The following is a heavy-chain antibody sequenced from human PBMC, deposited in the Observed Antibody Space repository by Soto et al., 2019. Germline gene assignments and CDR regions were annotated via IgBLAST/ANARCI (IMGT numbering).Heavy chain of an antibody. CDR3: ARGLDPYSSGWRPSSYLDY. V-gene: IGHV4-61*08. Sequence: SETLSLTCAVSGGSISSGGYSWSWIRQPPGKGLEWIGYIYYSGSTNYNPSLKSRVTISVDTSKNQFSLKLSSVTAADTAVYYCARGLDPYSSGWRPSSYLDYWGQGTLVTVSS. D-gene: IGHD6-19*01. CDR2: IYYSGST. J-gene: IGHJ4*02. CDR1: GGSISSGGYS.